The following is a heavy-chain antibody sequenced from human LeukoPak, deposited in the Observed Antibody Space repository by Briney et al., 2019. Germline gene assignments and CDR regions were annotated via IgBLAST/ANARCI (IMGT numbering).Heavy chain of an antibody. Sequence: GRSLRLSCTASGFTFRSHGMNWVRQAPGKGLVWVSRINSDGSSTSYADSVKGRFTISRDNAKNTLYLQMNSLRAEDTAVYYCARAPTSWFDPWGQGTLVTVSS. J-gene: IGHJ5*02. CDR3: ARAPTSWFDP. V-gene: IGHV3-74*01. CDR2: INSDGSST. CDR1: GFTFRSHG.